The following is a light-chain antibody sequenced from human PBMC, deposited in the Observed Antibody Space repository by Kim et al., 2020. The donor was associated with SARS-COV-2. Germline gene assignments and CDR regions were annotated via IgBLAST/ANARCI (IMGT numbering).Light chain of an antibody. CDR3: QAWDSSTVVI. CDR1: KLGDKY. V-gene: IGLV3-1*01. J-gene: IGLJ2*01. CDR2: QDS. Sequence: SYELTQPPSVSVSPGQTASITCFGDKLGDKYACWYQQKPGQSPVLLIYQDSKRPSGIPERFSGSNSGNTATLTISGTQAMDEADYYCQAWDSSTVVIFGGGTQLTVL.